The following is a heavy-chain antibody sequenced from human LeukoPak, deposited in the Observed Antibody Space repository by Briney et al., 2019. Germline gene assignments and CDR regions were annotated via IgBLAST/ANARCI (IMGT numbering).Heavy chain of an antibody. V-gene: IGHV3-7*03. J-gene: IGHJ4*02. Sequence: GGSLRLSCVASGFTFSNYLMSWVGQAPGKGLEWAAKKQQDGSEKNYVDSVKGRFTISRDNAKNSLYLQMNSLRAEDTAVYYCAREAQLWLQPLDYWGQGTLVTVSS. D-gene: IGHD5-18*01. CDR1: GFTFSNYL. CDR2: KQQDGSEK. CDR3: AREAQLWLQPLDY.